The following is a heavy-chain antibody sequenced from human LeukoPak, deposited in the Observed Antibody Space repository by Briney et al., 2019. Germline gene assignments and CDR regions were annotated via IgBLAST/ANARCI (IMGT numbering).Heavy chain of an antibody. V-gene: IGHV3-15*01. D-gene: IGHD3-3*01. CDR3: STLFGVVSGDQLDY. CDR1: EFTEFTFNNAW. Sequence: SGGSLRLSCAASEFTEFTFNNAWMSWVRQAPGKGLEWVGRIKSKSHGGTAEYAAPVNGRFTLSRDDSKNTLDLQMNSLKTEDTAVYYRSTLFGVVSGDQLDYWGQGPLDSVSS. CDR2: IKSKSHGGTA. J-gene: IGHJ4*02.